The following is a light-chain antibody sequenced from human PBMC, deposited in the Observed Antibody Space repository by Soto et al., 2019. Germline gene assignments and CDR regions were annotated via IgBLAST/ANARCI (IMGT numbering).Light chain of an antibody. CDR2: GAS. J-gene: IGKJ4*01. CDR3: HHYNNWPHT. V-gene: IGKV3-15*01. CDR1: QSVASN. Sequence: DIVMTQSPATLSVSPGERATLFCRASQSVASNLAWYQQRPGQAPRLLIYGASTRATGVPVRFSGSGSGTEFTFTISSLQSEDFVVYYCHHYNNWPHTFGGGTKVEIK.